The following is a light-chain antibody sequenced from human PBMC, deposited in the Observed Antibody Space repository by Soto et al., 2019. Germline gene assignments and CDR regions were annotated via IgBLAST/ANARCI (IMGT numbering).Light chain of an antibody. J-gene: IGKJ1*01. CDR2: AAS. V-gene: IGKV1-6*01. CDR3: LQVYSFPRT. CDR1: QDIRNT. Sequence: IQMTQSPSSLSASVGDRVTITCRASQDIRNTLAWYQQKPGEAPKLLIFAASNLQSGVPSRFSGSGSGTEFILTINNLQPEDFASYFCLQVYSFPRTFGLGTKVDIK.